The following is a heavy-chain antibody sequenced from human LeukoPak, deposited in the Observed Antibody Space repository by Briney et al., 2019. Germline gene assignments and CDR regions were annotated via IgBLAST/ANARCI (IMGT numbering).Heavy chain of an antibody. V-gene: IGHV3-43*01. CDR2: ITWDGGTT. CDR1: GFTLDDYT. CDR3: ARDRTAEAGNDYYMGV. D-gene: IGHD6-13*01. Sequence: PGGSLRLSCAASGFTLDDYTMDWVRHPPGKGMEWISLITWDGGTTYYADSVRGRFTISRDNSKNSLFLRMNSLRPEDTALYYCARDRTAEAGNDYYMGVWGKGTTVIVSS. J-gene: IGHJ6*03.